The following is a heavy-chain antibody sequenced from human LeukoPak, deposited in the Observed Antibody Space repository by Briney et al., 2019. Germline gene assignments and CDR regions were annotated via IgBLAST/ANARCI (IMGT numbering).Heavy chain of an antibody. Sequence: PSETLSLTCTVSGGSISSSSYYWGWIRQPPGKGLEWIGSIYYSGSTYYNPSLKSRVTISVDTSKNQFSLKLSSVTAADTAVYYCASSGVGSFDYWGQGTLVTVSS. CDR2: IYYSGST. D-gene: IGHD3-10*01. V-gene: IGHV4-39*07. CDR3: ASSGVGSFDY. J-gene: IGHJ4*02. CDR1: GGSISSSSYY.